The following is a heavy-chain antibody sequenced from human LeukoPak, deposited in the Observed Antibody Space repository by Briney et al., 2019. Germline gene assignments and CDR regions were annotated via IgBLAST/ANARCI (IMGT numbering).Heavy chain of an antibody. Sequence: PGGSLRLSCAASGFTFSSYGMHWVRQAPGKGLEWVAVIWYDGSNKYYADSVKGRFTISRDNSKNTLYLQMNSLRAEDTAVYYCAKDNGEVDTAIVAFDIWGQGTMVTVSS. CDR1: GFTFSSYG. CDR2: IWYDGSNK. D-gene: IGHD5-18*01. J-gene: IGHJ3*02. CDR3: AKDNGEVDTAIVAFDI. V-gene: IGHV3-33*06.